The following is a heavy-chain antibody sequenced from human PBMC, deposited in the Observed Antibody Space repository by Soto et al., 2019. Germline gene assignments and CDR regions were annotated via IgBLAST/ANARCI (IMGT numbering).Heavy chain of an antibody. Sequence: PGGSLGLYCASSGVTFSSYGMHWVRQAPGKGLEWVAVIWYDGSNKYYADSVKGRFTISRDNSKNTLYLQMNSLRAEDTAVYYCARVHYPLGYCSSTSCYTPSAYFDYWGQGTLVTVSS. J-gene: IGHJ4*02. CDR1: GVTFSSYG. CDR3: ARVHYPLGYCSSTSCYTPSAYFDY. CDR2: IWYDGSNK. D-gene: IGHD2-2*02. V-gene: IGHV3-33*01.